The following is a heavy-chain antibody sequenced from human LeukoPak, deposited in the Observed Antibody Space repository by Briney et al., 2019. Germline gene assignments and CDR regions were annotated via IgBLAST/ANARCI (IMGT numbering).Heavy chain of an antibody. CDR2: INPNSGGT. J-gene: IGHJ3*02. Sequence: GASVKVSCKASGYTFTGYYMHWVRQAPGQGLEWMGWINPNSGGTNYAQKFQGRVTMTRDTSISTAYMELSRLRSDDTAVYYCARPLRAAPLHAFDIWGQGTMVTVSS. CDR3: ARPLRAAPLHAFDI. CDR1: GYTFTGYY. V-gene: IGHV1-2*02.